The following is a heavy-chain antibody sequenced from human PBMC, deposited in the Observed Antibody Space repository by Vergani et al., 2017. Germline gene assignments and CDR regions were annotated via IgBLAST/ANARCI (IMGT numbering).Heavy chain of an antibody. CDR2: IYYSGST. V-gene: IGHV4-59*01. CDR3: ARSRDYYYYMDV. CDR1: GGSISSYY. D-gene: IGHD3-10*01. Sequence: QVQLQESGPGLVKPSETLSLTCTVSGGSISSYYWSWIRQAPGKGLEWIGYIYYSGSTNYNPSLKSRVTISVDTSKNQYSLKLSSVTEADTAVYYCARSRDYYYYMDVWGKGTTVTVSS. J-gene: IGHJ6*03.